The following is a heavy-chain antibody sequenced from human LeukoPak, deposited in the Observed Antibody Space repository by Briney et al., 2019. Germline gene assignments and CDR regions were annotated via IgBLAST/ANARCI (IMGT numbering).Heavy chain of an antibody. CDR3: AKVAAGRPLPWIWCYYGMDV. Sequence: SVKVSCKASGGTFSSYAISWVRQAPGQGLEWMGGIIPIFGTANYAQKFQGRVTITADESTSTAYMELSSLRSEDTAVYYCAKVAAGRPLPWIWCYYGMDVWGQGTTVTVSS. CDR1: GGTFSSYA. CDR2: IIPIFGTA. J-gene: IGHJ6*02. V-gene: IGHV1-69*13. D-gene: IGHD6-13*01.